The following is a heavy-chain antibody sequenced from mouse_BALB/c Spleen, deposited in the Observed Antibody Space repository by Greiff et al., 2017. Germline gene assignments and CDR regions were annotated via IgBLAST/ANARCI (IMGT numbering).Heavy chain of an antibody. J-gene: IGHJ4*01. V-gene: IGHV5-17*02. CDR2: ISSCSSTI. CDR3: ARSGNAYAMDY. CDR1: GFTFSSFG. Sequence: EVQGVESGGGLVQPGGSRTLSCAASGFTFSSFGMHWVRQAPEKGLEWVAYISSCSSTIYYADTVTGRFTISRDNPKNTLFLQMTSLRSEDTAMYYCARSGNAYAMDYGGQGTSVTVSA. D-gene: IGHD3-1*01.